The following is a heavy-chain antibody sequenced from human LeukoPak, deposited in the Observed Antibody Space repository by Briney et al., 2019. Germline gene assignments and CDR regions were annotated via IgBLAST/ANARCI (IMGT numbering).Heavy chain of an antibody. CDR2: ISGSGGST. D-gene: IGHD5-24*01. Sequence: PGGSLRLSCAASGFTFSSYGMSWVRQAPGKGLEWVSAISGSGGSTYYADSVKGRFTISRDNSKNTLYLQMNSLRAEDTAVYYCVKDDAWVQYEGWGQGTLVTVSS. CDR1: GFTFSSYG. V-gene: IGHV3-23*01. J-gene: IGHJ4*02. CDR3: VKDDAWVQYEG.